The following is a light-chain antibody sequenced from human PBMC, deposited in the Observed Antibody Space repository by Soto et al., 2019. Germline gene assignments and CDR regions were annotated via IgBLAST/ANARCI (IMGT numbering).Light chain of an antibody. CDR1: QSVSSD. Sequence: EMVLTQTPGALSLSPGYRATLSCRASQSVSSDLAWYQQKPGQAPRLLIYGASSRATGIPDRFSGSGSGTDFTLTISSLQPEDFATYYCQQSNSFPWTFGQGTKVDNK. J-gene: IGKJ1*01. CDR2: GAS. CDR3: QQSNSFPWT. V-gene: IGKV3D-15*01.